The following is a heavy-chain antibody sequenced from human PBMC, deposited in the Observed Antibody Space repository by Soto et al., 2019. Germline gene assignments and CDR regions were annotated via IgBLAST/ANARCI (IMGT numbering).Heavy chain of an antibody. D-gene: IGHD6-19*01. V-gene: IGHV1-8*01. CDR2: MNPNSGNT. J-gene: IGHJ4*02. Sequence: QVQLVQSGAEVKKPGASVKVSCKASGYTFTSYDINWVRQATGQGLEWMGWMNPNSGNTGYAQKFKGRVTMTRNTSISTAYMELSSLRSEDTAVYSCARSFVRAKAIEVAGRAYWSYWGQGTLVTVSS. CDR3: ARSFVRAKAIEVAGRAYWSY. CDR1: GYTFTSYD.